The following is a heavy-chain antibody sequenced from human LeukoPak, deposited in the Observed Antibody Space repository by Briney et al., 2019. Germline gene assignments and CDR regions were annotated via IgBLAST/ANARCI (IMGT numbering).Heavy chain of an antibody. CDR1: GFTFSSYG. CDR2: IWYDGSNK. CDR3: ARDLQRGSGSYYNPVDY. Sequence: GRSLRLSCAASGFTFSSYGMHWVRQAPGKGLEWVAVIWYDGSNKYYAESVKGRFTISRDNSKNTLYLQMNNLRADDTAVYYCARDLQRGSGSYYNPVDYWGQGTLATVSS. J-gene: IGHJ4*02. V-gene: IGHV3-33*01. D-gene: IGHD3-10*01.